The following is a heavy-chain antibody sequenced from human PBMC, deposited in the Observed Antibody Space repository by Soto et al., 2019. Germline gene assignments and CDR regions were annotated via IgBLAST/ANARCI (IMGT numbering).Heavy chain of an antibody. V-gene: IGHV4-39*01. CDR2: VYYRGNA. Sequence: QLQLQESGPGLVKPSETLSLSCSVSDDSINSDKYYWGWIRQPPGKGLEWIGSVYYRGNAYYNPSLQSRVTISLDTSKSQFSLNLNSVTAADSAVYFCARLEGLATISYYFDFWGPGALVTVSS. J-gene: IGHJ4*02. CDR3: ARLEGLATISYYFDF. D-gene: IGHD3-9*01. CDR1: DDSINSDKYY.